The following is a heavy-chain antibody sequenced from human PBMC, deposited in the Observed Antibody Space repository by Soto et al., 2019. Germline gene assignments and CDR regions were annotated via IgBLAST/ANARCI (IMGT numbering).Heavy chain of an antibody. D-gene: IGHD3-22*01. CDR3: ARVGHHYYDSSGYYYFDY. V-gene: IGHV1-2*02. CDR2: INPNSGGT. J-gene: IGHJ4*02. Sequence: RQAPGQGLEWMGWINPNSGGTNYAQKFQGRVTMTRATSISTAYMELSRLRSDDTAVYYCARVGHHYYDSSGYYYFDYWGQGTLVTVSS.